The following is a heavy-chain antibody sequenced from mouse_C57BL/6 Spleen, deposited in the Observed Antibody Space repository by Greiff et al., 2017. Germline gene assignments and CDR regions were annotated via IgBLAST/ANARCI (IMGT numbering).Heavy chain of an antibody. J-gene: IGHJ4*01. Sequence: QVQLQQSGAELAKPGASVKLSCKASGYTFTSYWMHWVKQRPGQGLEWIGYINPSSGYTKYNQKFKDKATLTADNSSSTAYMQLSSLTYEDSAVYYCARRPDYYGSSLYAMDYWGQGTSVTGSS. D-gene: IGHD1-1*01. CDR2: INPSSGYT. V-gene: IGHV1-7*01. CDR3: ARRPDYYGSSLYAMDY. CDR1: GYTFTSYW.